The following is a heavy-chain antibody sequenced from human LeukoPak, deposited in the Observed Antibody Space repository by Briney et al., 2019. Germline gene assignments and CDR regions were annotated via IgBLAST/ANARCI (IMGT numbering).Heavy chain of an antibody. CDR2: TYYRSKWYN. CDR3: ARAVYSSSLTYYYGMDV. Sequence: SRTLSLTCAISGDSVSSNSAAWNWIRQSPSRGLEWLGRTYYRSKWYNDYAVSVKSRITINPDTSKNQFSLQLNSVTPEDTAVYYCARAVYSSSLTYYYGMDVWGQGTTVTVSS. CDR1: GDSVSSNSAA. J-gene: IGHJ6*02. V-gene: IGHV6-1*01. D-gene: IGHD6-6*01.